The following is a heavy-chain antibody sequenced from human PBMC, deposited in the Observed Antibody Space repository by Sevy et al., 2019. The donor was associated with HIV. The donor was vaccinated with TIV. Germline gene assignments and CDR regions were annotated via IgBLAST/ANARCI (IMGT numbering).Heavy chain of an antibody. D-gene: IGHD6-19*01. Sequence: ASVKVSCKASGGTFSSYAISWVRQAPGQGLEWMGGIIPIFGTANYAQKFQGRVTITADESTSTAYMELSSLRSEDMAVYYCARYGIEVADPYGMDVWGQGTTVTVSS. CDR2: IIPIFGTA. CDR1: GGTFSSYA. V-gene: IGHV1-69*13. CDR3: ARYGIEVADPYGMDV. J-gene: IGHJ6*02.